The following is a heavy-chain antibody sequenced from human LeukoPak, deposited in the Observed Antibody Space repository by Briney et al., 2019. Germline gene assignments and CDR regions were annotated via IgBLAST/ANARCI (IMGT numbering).Heavy chain of an antibody. V-gene: IGHV4-59*08. D-gene: IGHD6-19*01. Sequence: SETLSPTCTVSGGSISSYYWSWIRQPPGKGLEWIGYIYYSGSTNYNPSLKSRVTISIDTSKNQFSLKLSSVTAADTAVYYCARLAVAGYYYLDYWGQGTLVTVSS. CDR2: IYYSGST. J-gene: IGHJ4*02. CDR3: ARLAVAGYYYLDY. CDR1: GGSISSYY.